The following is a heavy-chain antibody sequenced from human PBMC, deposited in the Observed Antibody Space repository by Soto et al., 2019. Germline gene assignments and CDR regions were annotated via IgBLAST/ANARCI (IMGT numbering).Heavy chain of an antibody. J-gene: IGHJ4*02. CDR2: INGDGSTT. Sequence: EVQLVESGGGLVQPGGSLRLSCAASGFTFSSYWMHWVRQVPGKGLLWVSRINGDGSTTNYADSVKGRFTISRDNAKNTLDLQMNSLRADDTAVYYCARDKSNWNDAGNYWGQGTLVTVSS. D-gene: IGHD1-20*01. V-gene: IGHV3-74*01. CDR1: GFTFSSYW. CDR3: ARDKSNWNDAGNY.